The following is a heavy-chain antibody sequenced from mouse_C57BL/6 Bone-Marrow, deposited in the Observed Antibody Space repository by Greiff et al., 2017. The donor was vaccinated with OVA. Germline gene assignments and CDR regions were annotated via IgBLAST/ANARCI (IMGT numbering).Heavy chain of an antibody. Sequence: QVQLQQSGAELARPGASVKMSCKASGYTFTSYTMHWVKQRPGQGLEWIGYINPSSGYTKYNQKFKDKATLTADKSSSTAFMQLSSLTSEDSAVYYCATTKLGRGKNYYCDYWGQGTTLTVSS. D-gene: IGHD4-1*01. J-gene: IGHJ2*01. CDR2: INPSSGYT. V-gene: IGHV1-4*01. CDR3: ATTKLGRGKNYYCDY. CDR1: GYTFTSYT.